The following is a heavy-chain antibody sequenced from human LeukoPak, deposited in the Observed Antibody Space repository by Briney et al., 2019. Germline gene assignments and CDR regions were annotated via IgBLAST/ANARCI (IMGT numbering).Heavy chain of an antibody. CDR2: ISGSGGST. CDR1: GFTFSSYA. V-gene: IGHV3-23*01. D-gene: IGHD4-17*01. CDR3: AKEMYVGFAVTNFDY. Sequence: GGSLRLSCAASGFTFSSYAMSWVRQAPGKGLEWVSAISGSGGSTYYADSVKGRFTISRDNSKNTLYLQMKSLRTEDTAVYYCAKEMYVGFAVTNFDYWGQGTLVTVSS. J-gene: IGHJ4*02.